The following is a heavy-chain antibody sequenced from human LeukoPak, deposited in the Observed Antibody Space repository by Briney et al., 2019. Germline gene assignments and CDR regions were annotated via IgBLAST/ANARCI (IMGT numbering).Heavy chain of an antibody. CDR1: GLTFSSYA. CDR3: ATERSGYSFLIDY. CDR2: ISGSGGST. V-gene: IGHV3-23*01. D-gene: IGHD5-18*01. J-gene: IGHJ4*02. Sequence: PGGSLRLSCAASGLTFSSYAMSWVRQAPGKGLEWVSAISGSGGSTYYADSVKGRFTISRDNSKNTLYLQMNSLKAEDTAVYYCATERSGYSFLIDYWGQGTLVTVSS.